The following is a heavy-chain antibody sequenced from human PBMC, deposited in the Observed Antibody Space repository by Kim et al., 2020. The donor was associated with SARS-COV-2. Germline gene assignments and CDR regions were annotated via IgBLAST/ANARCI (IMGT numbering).Heavy chain of an antibody. CDR2: IWYDGSNK. Sequence: GGSLRLSCAASGFTFSSYGMHWVRQAPGRGLEWVAVIWYDGSNKYYADSVKGRFTISRDNSKNTLYLQMNSLRAEDTAVYYCARDYDSSGYVIGYWGQGTLVTVSS. CDR3: ARDYDSSGYVIGY. D-gene: IGHD3-22*01. V-gene: IGHV3-33*01. CDR1: GFTFSSYG. J-gene: IGHJ4*02.